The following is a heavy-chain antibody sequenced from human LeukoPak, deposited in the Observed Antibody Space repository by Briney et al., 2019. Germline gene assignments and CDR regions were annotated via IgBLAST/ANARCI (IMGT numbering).Heavy chain of an antibody. D-gene: IGHD5-18*01. Sequence: GSLRLSCAASGFTFSSYWMHWVRQVPGKGLAWVSRINSDGTSTTYADSVKGRFTISRDNAKNTLYLQMNSLRAEDTAVYYCVRGASGYSYGWGQGTLVTVSS. CDR1: GFTFSSYW. CDR3: VRGASGYSYG. V-gene: IGHV3-74*01. J-gene: IGHJ4*02. CDR2: INSDGTST.